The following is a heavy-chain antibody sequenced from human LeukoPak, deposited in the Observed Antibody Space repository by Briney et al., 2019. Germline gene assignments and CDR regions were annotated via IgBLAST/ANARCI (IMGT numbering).Heavy chain of an antibody. CDR2: IYYSGST. D-gene: IGHD2-21*02. V-gene: IGHV4-39*07. CDR3: ARTPPGDSQSFDY. Sequence: SETLSLTCTVSGGSISSSSYYWGWIRQPPGMGLEWIGNIYYSGSTYYNPSLKSRVTISVDTSKNQFSLKLSSVTAADTAVYYCARTPPGDSQSFDYWGQGTLVTVSS. CDR1: GGSISSSSYY. J-gene: IGHJ4*02.